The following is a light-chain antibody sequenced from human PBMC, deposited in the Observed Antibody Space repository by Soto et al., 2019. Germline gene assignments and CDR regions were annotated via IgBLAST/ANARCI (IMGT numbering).Light chain of an antibody. J-gene: IGLJ3*02. Sequence: QAVVTQPPSASGTPGQRVTISCSGSRSNIGSNTVNWYQQVPGTAPKLLIYASNQRPSGVPDRFSGSKSGTSASLAISGLQSEDEADYYCAAWDDSLNGPVFGGGTKLTVL. CDR3: AAWDDSLNGPV. V-gene: IGLV1-44*01. CDR2: ASN. CDR1: RSNIGSNT.